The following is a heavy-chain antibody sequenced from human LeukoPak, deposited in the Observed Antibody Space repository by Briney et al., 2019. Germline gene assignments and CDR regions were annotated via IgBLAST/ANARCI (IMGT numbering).Heavy chain of an antibody. CDR1: GGSFSGYY. CDR3: ARNELRSYGLVHY. D-gene: IGHD5-18*01. Sequence: PSETLSLTCAVYGGSFSGYYWSWIRQPPGKGLEWIGEINHSGSTNYNPSLRSRVTMSMDTSKKQFSLTLTSVTAADTAVYYCARNELRSYGLVHYWGQGTLVTVSS. V-gene: IGHV4-34*01. J-gene: IGHJ4*02. CDR2: INHSGST.